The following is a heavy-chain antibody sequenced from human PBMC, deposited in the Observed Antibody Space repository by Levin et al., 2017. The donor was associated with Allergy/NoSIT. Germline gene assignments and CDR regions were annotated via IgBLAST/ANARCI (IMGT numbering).Heavy chain of an antibody. CDR1: GFSLSTTGVG. V-gene: IGHV2-5*02. CDR2: IYWDDDK. CDR3: AHFDYYDSSGYHRHFDY. Sequence: TLVKPTQTLTLTCTFSGFSLSTTGVGVGWIRQPPGKALEWLALIYWDDDKRYSPSLKSRLTITKDTSKNQVVLTMTNMDPVDIATYYCAHFDYYDSSGYHRHFDYWGQGTLVTVSS. D-gene: IGHD3-22*01. J-gene: IGHJ4*02.